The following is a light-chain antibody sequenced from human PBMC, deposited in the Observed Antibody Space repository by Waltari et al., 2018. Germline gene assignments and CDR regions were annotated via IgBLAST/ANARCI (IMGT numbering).Light chain of an antibody. V-gene: IGKV1-12*01. Sequence: TCRASQDISRWLAWYQQKPGKAPKFLIYGASNLQSGVPSRFSGSGSGTDFTLTISSLQPEDFVTYYCQQANSFPLTFGGGTKVEIK. CDR1: QDISRW. CDR3: QQANSFPLT. CDR2: GAS. J-gene: IGKJ4*01.